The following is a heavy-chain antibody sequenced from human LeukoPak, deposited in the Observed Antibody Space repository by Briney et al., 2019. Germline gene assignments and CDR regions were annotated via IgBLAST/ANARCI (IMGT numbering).Heavy chain of an antibody. CDR1: GFTFSSYT. D-gene: IGHD3-9*01. CDR3: AKDIAEYYDRGGGFDY. V-gene: IGHV3-43*01. CDR2: ISWDGGST. Sequence: PGGSLRLSCAASGFTFSSYTMHWVRQAPGKGLEWVSLISWDGGSTYYADSVKGRFTISRDNSKNSLYLQMNSLRTEDTALYYCAKDIAEYYDRGGGFDYWGQGTLVTVSS. J-gene: IGHJ4*02.